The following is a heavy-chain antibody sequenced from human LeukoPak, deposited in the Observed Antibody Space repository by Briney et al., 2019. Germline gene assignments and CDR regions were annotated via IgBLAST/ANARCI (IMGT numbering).Heavy chain of an antibody. Sequence: SETLSLTCAVYGGSFSGYYWSWIRQPPGKGLEWIGEINHSGSTNYNPPLKSRVTMSVDTSKNQSSLKLRSVTAADTAVYYCARDTYYYDSSGYSYFDYWGQGTLVTVSS. D-gene: IGHD3-22*01. J-gene: IGHJ4*02. CDR1: GGSFSGYY. V-gene: IGHV4-34*01. CDR3: ARDTYYYDSSGYSYFDY. CDR2: INHSGST.